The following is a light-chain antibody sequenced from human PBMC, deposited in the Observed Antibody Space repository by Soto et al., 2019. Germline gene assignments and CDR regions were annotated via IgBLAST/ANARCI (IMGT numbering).Light chain of an antibody. V-gene: IGLV2-14*01. Sequence: QSALTQPASVSGSPGQSITISCTGTSSDVGAYNYVSWYQQHPGRAPQLIIYDVSYRPSGISNRFSGSKSGNTASLTISGLQADDEADYYCSSWTGSSTLFGGGTKLTVL. CDR3: SSWTGSSTL. CDR1: SSDVGAYNY. J-gene: IGLJ2*01. CDR2: DVS.